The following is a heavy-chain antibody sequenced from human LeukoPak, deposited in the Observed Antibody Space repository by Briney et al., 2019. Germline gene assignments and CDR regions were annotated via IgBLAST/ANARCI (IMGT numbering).Heavy chain of an antibody. V-gene: IGHV3-7*01. CDR3: ARVGPNRPELLWFGEKESSNEYFQH. CDR2: IKQDGSEK. Sequence: GGSLRLSCAASGFTFGSYGMHWVRQAPGKGLEWVANIKQDGSEKYYVDSVKGRFTISRDNAKNSLYLQMNSLRAEDTAVYYCARVGPNRPELLWFGEKESSNEYFQHWGQGTLVTVSS. J-gene: IGHJ1*01. D-gene: IGHD3-10*01. CDR1: GFTFGSYG.